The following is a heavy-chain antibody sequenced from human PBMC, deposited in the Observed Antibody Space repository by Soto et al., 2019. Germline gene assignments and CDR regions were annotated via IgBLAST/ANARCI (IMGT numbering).Heavy chain of an antibody. Sequence: EVQLLESGGGVVQPGGSLRLSCAASGFTFSSYALSWVRQAPGKGLEWVSVISGSGGSTYYADSVKGRFTISRDNSKNTLYLQMNSLRADDTAVYYCAKSSGWFHPFDYWGQGTLVTVSS. V-gene: IGHV3-23*01. J-gene: IGHJ4*02. CDR2: ISGSGGST. CDR1: GFTFSSYA. CDR3: AKSSGWFHPFDY. D-gene: IGHD6-19*01.